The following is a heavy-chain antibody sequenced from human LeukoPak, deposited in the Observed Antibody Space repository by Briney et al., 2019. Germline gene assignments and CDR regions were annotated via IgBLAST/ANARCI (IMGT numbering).Heavy chain of an antibody. V-gene: IGHV3-30-3*01. CDR2: ISYDGSNK. Sequence: GGSLRLSCAASGFTFSSYAMRWVRQAPGKGLEWVAVISYDGSNKYYADSVKGRFTISRDNSKNTLYLQMNSLRAEDTAVYYCARDPEYYYGSGSYYKGNFDYWGQGTLVTVSS. D-gene: IGHD3-10*01. CDR1: GFTFSSYA. J-gene: IGHJ4*02. CDR3: ARDPEYYYGSGSYYKGNFDY.